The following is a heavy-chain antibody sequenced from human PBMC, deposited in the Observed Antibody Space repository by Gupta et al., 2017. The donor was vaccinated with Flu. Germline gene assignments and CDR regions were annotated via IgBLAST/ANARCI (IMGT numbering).Heavy chain of an antibody. J-gene: IGHJ1*01. CDR1: GLSFTDFL. V-gene: IGHV3-11*06. D-gene: IGHD3-9*01. Sequence: VHLVESGVDLVQPGGSLRLSWSSHGLSFTDFLMSWVRQAPGRGLEWLAYIGSGGNTDYADAVRGRFTISRDNAKNSLYLQMNSLRDEDTAVYYCARDFDWAFQHWGQGILVTVSS. CDR3: ARDFDWAFQH. CDR2: IGSGGNT.